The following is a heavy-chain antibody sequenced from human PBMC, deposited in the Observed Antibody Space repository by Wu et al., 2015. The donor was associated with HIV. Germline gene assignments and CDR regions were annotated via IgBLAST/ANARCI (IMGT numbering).Heavy chain of an antibody. D-gene: IGHD2-15*01. J-gene: IGHJ4*02. V-gene: IGHV1-46*01. CDR3: ARESPKGYCSGGSCYGIDY. CDR1: GYTFTNYC. CDR2: INPNGGST. Sequence: QVQLVQSGAEVKKPGASVKVSCKASGYTFTNYCIHWVRQAPGQGLEWMGVINPNGGSTSYTPKFQGRVTMTRDTSTSTVYMELSSLRSEDTAVYYCARESPKGYCSGGSCYGIDYWGQGTLVTVSS.